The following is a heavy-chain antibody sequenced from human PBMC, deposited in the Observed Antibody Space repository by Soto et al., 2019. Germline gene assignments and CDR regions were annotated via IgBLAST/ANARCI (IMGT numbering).Heavy chain of an antibody. CDR1: GCTFSSYA. V-gene: IGHV1-69*13. CDR3: ARRREGYYYYGMDV. D-gene: IGHD1-26*01. CDR2: IIPIFGTA. J-gene: IGHJ6*02. Sequence: ASVKVSCKASGCTFSSYAISWVRQAPGQGLEWMGGIIPIFGTANYAQKFQGRVTITADESTSTAYMELSSLRSEDTAVYYCARRREGYYYYGMDVWGQGTTVTVSS.